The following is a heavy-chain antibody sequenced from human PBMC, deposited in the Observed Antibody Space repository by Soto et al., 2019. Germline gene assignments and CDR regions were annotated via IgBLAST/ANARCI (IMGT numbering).Heavy chain of an antibody. CDR2: TYYRSKWYN. V-gene: IGHV6-1*01. D-gene: IGHD6-19*01. Sequence: QTLSLTCAISGDSVSSNSAAWNWIRQSPSRGLEWLGRTYYRSKWYNDYAVSVKSRITINPYTSKNQFSLQLNSVTPEDTAVYYCARFCPVAVAWGYYGMDVWGQGTTVPVSS. CDR3: ARFCPVAVAWGYYGMDV. CDR1: GDSVSSNSAA. J-gene: IGHJ6*02.